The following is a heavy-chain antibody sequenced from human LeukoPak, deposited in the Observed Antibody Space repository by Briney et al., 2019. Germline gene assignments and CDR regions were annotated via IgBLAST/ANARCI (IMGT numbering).Heavy chain of an antibody. CDR2: INPSGGST. J-gene: IGHJ4*02. Sequence: ASVKVSCKASGYTFTSYCMHWVRQAPGQGLEWMGIINPSGGSTSYAQKFQGRVTMTRDTSTSTVYMELSSLRSEDTAVYYCARDLVGATRVYYFDYWGQGTLVTVSS. CDR3: ARDLVGATRVYYFDY. V-gene: IGHV1-46*01. D-gene: IGHD1-26*01. CDR1: GYTFTSYC.